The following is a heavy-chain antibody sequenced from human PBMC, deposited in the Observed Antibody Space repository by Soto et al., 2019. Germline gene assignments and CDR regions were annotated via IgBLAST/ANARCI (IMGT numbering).Heavy chain of an antibody. Sequence: EEQLLESGGGFVQPGGSLRLSCAASGFSFSSHAMSWVRQAPGKGLEWVSAMTSSGGTAYYTDSVKGRFTISRDNSQNTLHLLMNTVRAEDTAVYYCAKHRVGGSPHSYDAFDIWGQGTLVTVSS. CDR3: AKHRVGGSPHSYDAFDI. CDR1: GFSFSSHA. J-gene: IGHJ3*02. D-gene: IGHD1-26*01. V-gene: IGHV3-23*05. CDR2: MTSSGGTA.